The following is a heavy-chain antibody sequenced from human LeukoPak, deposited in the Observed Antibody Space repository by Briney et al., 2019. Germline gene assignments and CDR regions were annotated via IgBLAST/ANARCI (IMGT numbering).Heavy chain of an antibody. CDR1: GVTFSGDA. J-gene: IGHJ4*02. V-gene: IGHV3-48*01. CDR3: AKDYQRSSWD. Sequence: PGGSLRLSCAASGVTFSGDAMNSVRQAPGGGLEWVSYINDVSNAIYYADSVKGRFTISRDNAKSSLYLQMNNLRVEDTAVYYCAKDYQRSSWDWGQGTLVTVSS. D-gene: IGHD6-25*01. CDR2: INDVSNAI.